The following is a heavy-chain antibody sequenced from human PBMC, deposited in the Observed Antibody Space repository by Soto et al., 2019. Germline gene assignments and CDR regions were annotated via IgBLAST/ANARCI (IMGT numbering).Heavy chain of an antibody. D-gene: IGHD6-6*01. J-gene: IGHJ4*02. Sequence: GGSLRLSCAASGFTFSSYGMHWVRQAPGKGLEWVAVIWYDGSNKYYADSVKGRFTISRDNSKNTLYLQMNSLRAEDTAVYYCARDEMHSSSYYDDFDYWGQGTLVTVSS. CDR3: ARDEMHSSSYYDDFDY. V-gene: IGHV3-33*01. CDR2: IWYDGSNK. CDR1: GFTFSSYG.